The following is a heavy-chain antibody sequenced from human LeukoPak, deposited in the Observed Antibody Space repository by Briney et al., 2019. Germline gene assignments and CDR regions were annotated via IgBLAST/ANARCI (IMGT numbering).Heavy chain of an antibody. D-gene: IGHD6-13*01. V-gene: IGHV4-59*08. CDR2: IYHSGST. Sequence: SETLSLTCTVSGGSISSYYWSWIRQRPGKGLEWIGYIYHSGSTYYDPSLKSRVTISVDRSKNQFSLKLSSVTAADTAVYYCARHSAHSSTNDAFDMWGQGTLVIVSS. J-gene: IGHJ3*02. CDR3: ARHSAHSSTNDAFDM. CDR1: GGSISSYY.